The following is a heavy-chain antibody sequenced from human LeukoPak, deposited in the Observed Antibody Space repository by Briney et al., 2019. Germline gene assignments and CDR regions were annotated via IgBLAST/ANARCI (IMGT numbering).Heavy chain of an antibody. CDR1: GFTFGSYW. D-gene: IGHD2-2*01. CDR2: IKQDGSEK. J-gene: IGHJ4*02. CDR3: ASAGGDTRSPLPFYY. V-gene: IGHV3-7*03. Sequence: GGSLRLSCAASGFTFGSYWMHWVRQAPGKGLEWVANIKQDGSEKYYVDSVKGRFTISRDNAENSLSLQMDSLRAEDTAVYYCASAGGDTRSPLPFYYWGQGTLVTVSS.